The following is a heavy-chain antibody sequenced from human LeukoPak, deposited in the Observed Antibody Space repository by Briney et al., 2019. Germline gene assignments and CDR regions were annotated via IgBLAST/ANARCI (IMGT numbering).Heavy chain of an antibody. CDR3: ARDCSSTSCYFVPDY. Sequence: GGSLRVSCAASGFTFSDYYMTWIRQAPGKGLEWVSYISSSGSTISYSDSVKGRFTISRDNAKNSLYLQMNSLRAEDTAVYYCARDCSSTSCYFVPDYWGQGTLVTVSS. D-gene: IGHD2-2*01. CDR2: ISSSGSTI. J-gene: IGHJ4*02. V-gene: IGHV3-11*04. CDR1: GFTFSDYY.